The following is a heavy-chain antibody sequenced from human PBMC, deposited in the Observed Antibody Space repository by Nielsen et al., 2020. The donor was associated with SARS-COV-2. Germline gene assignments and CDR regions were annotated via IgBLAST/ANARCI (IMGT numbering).Heavy chain of an antibody. Sequence: GESLKISCAASGFTFSSLWMSWVRQVPGKGLEWVADIKPDGSEKVYVDSVKGRFTISRDNAKNSLYLQMNSLRAEDTAVYYCARLESSSWYWSYWGQGTLVTVSS. V-gene: IGHV3-7*01. CDR3: ARLESSSWYWSY. D-gene: IGHD6-13*01. J-gene: IGHJ4*02. CDR1: GFTFSSLW. CDR2: IKPDGSEK.